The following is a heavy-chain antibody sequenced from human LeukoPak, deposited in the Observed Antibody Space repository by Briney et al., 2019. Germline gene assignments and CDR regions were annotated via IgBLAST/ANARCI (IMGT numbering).Heavy chain of an antibody. D-gene: IGHD2-2*01. CDR2: IIPILGIA. CDR1: GGTFSSYT. Sequence: SVKVSCKASGGTFSSYTISWVRQAPGQGLEWMGRIIPILGIANYAQKFQGRVTITADKSTSTAYMELSSLRSEDTAVYYCARDTYVIVPAATSYLFDPWGQGTLVTVSS. V-gene: IGHV1-69*04. CDR3: ARDTYVIVPAATSYLFDP. J-gene: IGHJ5*02.